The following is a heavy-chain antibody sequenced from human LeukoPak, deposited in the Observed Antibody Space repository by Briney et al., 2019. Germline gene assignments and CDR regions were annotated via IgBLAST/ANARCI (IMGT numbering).Heavy chain of an antibody. J-gene: IGHJ1*01. D-gene: IGHD1-26*01. Sequence: PGESLKISCKGSGYRFTMYWIGWVRQMPGKGLEWMGIIYPGDSDTRYSPSFQGQVTISADKSISTAYLQWSSLKASDTAMYYCARQSSSIVGATTANFQHWGQGTLVTVSS. CDR1: GYRFTMYW. CDR2: IYPGDSDT. V-gene: IGHV5-51*01. CDR3: ARQSSSIVGATTANFQH.